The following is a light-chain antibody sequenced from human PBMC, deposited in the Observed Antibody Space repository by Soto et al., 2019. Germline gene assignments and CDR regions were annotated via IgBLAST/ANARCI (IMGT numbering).Light chain of an antibody. CDR1: QSVSSS. Sequence: EIVMTQSPATLSVSPGERATLYCRASQSVSSSLAWYQQKPGQAPRLLIHGASTRATDIPARFSGSGSGTEFTLTISNLQSEDFAVYYCQQYTNWPFTFGSGTTVDFK. V-gene: IGKV3-15*01. J-gene: IGKJ3*01. CDR3: QQYTNWPFT. CDR2: GAS.